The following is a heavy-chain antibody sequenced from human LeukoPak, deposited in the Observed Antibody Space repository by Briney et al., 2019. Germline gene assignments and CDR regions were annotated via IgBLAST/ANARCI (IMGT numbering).Heavy chain of an antibody. V-gene: IGHV4-59*01. CDR2: IYYSGST. J-gene: IGHJ4*02. CDR3: ARESPAMATFDY. CDR1: GGSFSGYY. Sequence: SETLSLTCAVYGGSFSGYYWSWIRQPPGKGLEWIGYIYYSGSTNYNPSLKSRVTISVDTSKNQFSLKLSSVTAADTAVYYCARESPAMATFDYWGQGTLVTVSS. D-gene: IGHD5-18*01.